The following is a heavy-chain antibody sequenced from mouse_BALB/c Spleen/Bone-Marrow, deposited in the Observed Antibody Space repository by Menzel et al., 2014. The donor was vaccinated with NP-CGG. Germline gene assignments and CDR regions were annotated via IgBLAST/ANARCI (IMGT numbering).Heavy chain of an antibody. CDR2: INPDSRTI. CDR1: GFDFSRYW. Sequence: EVQLQESGGGLVQPGRSLKLSCAASGFDFSRYWMSWVRQAPGKGLEWIGEINPDSRTINYSPSLKDKFIISRDNAKNTLYLQMSKVRSEDTALYYCARLYDYGWFAYWGQGTLVTVSS. V-gene: IGHV4-1*02. CDR3: ARLYDYGWFAY. J-gene: IGHJ3*01. D-gene: IGHD2-4*01.